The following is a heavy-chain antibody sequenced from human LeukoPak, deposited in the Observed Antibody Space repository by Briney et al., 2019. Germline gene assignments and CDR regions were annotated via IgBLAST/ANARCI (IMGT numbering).Heavy chain of an antibody. CDR1: GLPFSCCG. D-gene: IGHD1-26*01. J-gene: IGHJ4*02. Sequence: GRSLRLSCAASGLPFSCCGMHWVRQAPGKGLEWLAVISYDGSNKYYADSVKGRFTISRDNSKNTLYLQMNSLRAEDTAVYYRAKDRSGSHFDYWGQGTLVTVSS. CDR3: AKDRSGSHFDY. CDR2: ISYDGSNK. V-gene: IGHV3-30*18.